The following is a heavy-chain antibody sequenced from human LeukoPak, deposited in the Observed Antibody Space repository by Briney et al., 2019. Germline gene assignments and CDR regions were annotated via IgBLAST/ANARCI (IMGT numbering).Heavy chain of an antibody. CDR2: INHSGST. D-gene: IGHD3-10*01. CDR3: ARGLLLWFGELNLLKRAYYYYGMDV. V-gene: IGHV4-34*01. Sequence: GSLRLSCTASGFTFGDYAMSWIRQPPGKGLEWIGEINHSGSTNYNPSLKSRVTISVDTSKNQFSLKLSSVTAADTAVYYCARGLLLWFGELNLLKRAYYYYGMDVWGQGTTATVSS. J-gene: IGHJ6*02. CDR1: GFTFGDYA.